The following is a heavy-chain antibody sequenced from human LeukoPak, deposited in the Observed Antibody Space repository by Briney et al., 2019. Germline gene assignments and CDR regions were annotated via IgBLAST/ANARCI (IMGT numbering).Heavy chain of an antibody. Sequence: GGSLRLSCAASGFTFSSYEMNWVRQAPGKGLEWVSYISSSGSTTYYADSVKGRFTISRDSSKNTLYLQMNSLRAEDTAVYYCAKDRWLQGYFDYWGQGTLVTVSS. CDR3: AKDRWLQGYFDY. CDR2: ISSSGSTT. V-gene: IGHV3-48*03. D-gene: IGHD5-24*01. CDR1: GFTFSSYE. J-gene: IGHJ4*02.